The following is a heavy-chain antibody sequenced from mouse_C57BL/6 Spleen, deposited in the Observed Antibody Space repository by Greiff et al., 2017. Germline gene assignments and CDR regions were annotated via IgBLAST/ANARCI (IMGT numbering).Heavy chain of an antibody. J-gene: IGHJ1*03. Sequence: QVQLQQPGAELVKPGASVKLSCKASGYTFTSYWMHWVKQRPGRGLEWIGRIDPNSGGTKYTEKFKSKATLTVDKPSSTAYMQLSSLTSEDSAVYYCARYGSYYGSSYWYFDVWGTGTTVTVSS. V-gene: IGHV1-72*01. D-gene: IGHD1-1*01. CDR3: ARYGSYYGSSYWYFDV. CDR2: IDPNSGGT. CDR1: GYTFTSYW.